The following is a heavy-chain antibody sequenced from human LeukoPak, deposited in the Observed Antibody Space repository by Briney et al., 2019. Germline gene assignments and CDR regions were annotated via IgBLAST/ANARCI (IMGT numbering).Heavy chain of an antibody. D-gene: IGHD2-2*01. J-gene: IGHJ4*02. V-gene: IGHV1-46*01. CDR2: INPTGDST. Sequence: GASVKVSCKASGYTFTNYYIHWVRHAPAQGLEWMGIINPTGDSTSYAQNFQARVTMTRDTSTNTVHMELSSLRSEDTAVYYCARHPSPQLHHFDYWGQGTLVTVSS. CDR1: GYTFTNYY. CDR3: ARHPSPQLHHFDY.